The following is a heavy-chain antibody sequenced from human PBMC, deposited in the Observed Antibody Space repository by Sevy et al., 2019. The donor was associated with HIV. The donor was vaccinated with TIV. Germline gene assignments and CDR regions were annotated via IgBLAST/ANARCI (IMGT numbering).Heavy chain of an antibody. Sequence: GGCLRLSCAASGFTFSSYAMSWVRQAPGKGLEWVSAISGSGGSTYYADSVKGRFTISRDNSKNTLYLQMNSLRAEDTAVYYCAKEVVKYYYGSGSTFDYWGQGTLVTVSS. CDR3: AKEVVKYYYGSGSTFDY. CDR2: ISGSGGST. V-gene: IGHV3-23*01. CDR1: GFTFSSYA. D-gene: IGHD3-10*01. J-gene: IGHJ4*02.